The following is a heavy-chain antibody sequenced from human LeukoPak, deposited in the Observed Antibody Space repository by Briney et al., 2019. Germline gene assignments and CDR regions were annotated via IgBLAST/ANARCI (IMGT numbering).Heavy chain of an antibody. CDR3: ASLHQVRGLTVFDY. CDR2: INRSGSA. D-gene: IGHD3-10*01. Sequence: PGGSLRLSCVASGFTFSSYAMSWVRQPPGKGLEWIGEINRSGSANYNPSLKSRVTISVDTSKNQFSLMLSSVTAADTAVYYCASLHQVRGLTVFDYWGQGKLVTVSS. CDR1: GFTFSSYA. J-gene: IGHJ4*02. V-gene: IGHV4-34*01.